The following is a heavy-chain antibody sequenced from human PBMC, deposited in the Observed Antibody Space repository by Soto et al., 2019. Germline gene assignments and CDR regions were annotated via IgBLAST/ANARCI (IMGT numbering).Heavy chain of an antibody. CDR2: IYSGGNT. V-gene: IGHV3-53*04. D-gene: IGHD2-15*01. CDR3: ARVETAPGIWGAFDI. CDR1: GFTVSSNY. J-gene: IGHJ3*02. Sequence: VQLVESGGGLVQPGGSLRLSCAASGFTVSSNYMILVRQAPGKGLEWVSVIYSGGNTYYADSVKGRFTISRHNSKNTLYLQMNSLRAEDTAVYYCARVETAPGIWGAFDIWGQGTMVTVSS.